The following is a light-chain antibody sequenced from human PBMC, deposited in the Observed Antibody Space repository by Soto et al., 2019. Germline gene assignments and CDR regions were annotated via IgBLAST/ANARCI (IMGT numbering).Light chain of an antibody. CDR3: GTWDNSLTGII. Sequence: QSVLTQPPSVSAAPGQKVTISCSGSSSNVGNNYVSWYQQLPGTAPKLLIYDNNKRPSGIPDRFSGSKSGTSATLDITGLQTGDEADYYCGTWDNSLTGIIFGGGTKVTVL. J-gene: IGLJ2*01. CDR1: SSNVGNNY. CDR2: DNN. V-gene: IGLV1-51*01.